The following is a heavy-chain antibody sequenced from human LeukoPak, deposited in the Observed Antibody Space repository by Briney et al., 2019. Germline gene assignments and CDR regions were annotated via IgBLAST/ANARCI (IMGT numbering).Heavy chain of an antibody. D-gene: IGHD5-18*01. Sequence: SETLSLTRAVSGGSISSGGYSWGWIRQPPGKGLEWIGYIYHSGSTYYNPSLKSRVTISVDRSKNQFSLKMSSVTAADTAVYYCARHRGYSYGDYWGQGTLVTVSS. CDR2: IYHSGST. V-gene: IGHV4-30-2*01. CDR1: GGSISSGGYS. J-gene: IGHJ4*02. CDR3: ARHRGYSYGDY.